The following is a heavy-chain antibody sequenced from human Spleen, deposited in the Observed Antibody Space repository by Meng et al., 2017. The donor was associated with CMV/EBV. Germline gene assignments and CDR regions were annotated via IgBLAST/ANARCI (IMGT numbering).Heavy chain of an antibody. J-gene: IGHJ4*02. CDR2: NKGTNDGGTK. CDR1: GITFSNDR. Sequence: YGITFSNDRMSWDSKDKGKGVEWVGSNKGTNDGGTKEYDEKVKGRFSISRDDSKKTLHLQMNSLKTEDTAVYFCLYYYDSSGYVDYWGQGTLVTVSS. CDR3: LYYYDSSGYVDY. V-gene: IGHV3-15*01. D-gene: IGHD3-22*01.